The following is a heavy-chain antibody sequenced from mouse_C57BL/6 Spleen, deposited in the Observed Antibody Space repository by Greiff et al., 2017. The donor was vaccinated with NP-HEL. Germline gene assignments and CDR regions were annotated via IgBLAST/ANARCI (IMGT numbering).Heavy chain of an antibody. D-gene: IGHD2-4*01. CDR2: INPSTGGT. CDR3: ARSSYDYPWFAY. Sequence: EVQLQQSGPELVKPGASVKISCKASGYSFTGYYMNWVKQSPEKSLEWIGEINPSTGGTTYNQKFKAKATLTVDKSSSTAYMQLKSLTSEDSAVYYCARSSYDYPWFAYWGQGTLVTVSA. J-gene: IGHJ3*01. V-gene: IGHV1-42*01. CDR1: GYSFTGYY.